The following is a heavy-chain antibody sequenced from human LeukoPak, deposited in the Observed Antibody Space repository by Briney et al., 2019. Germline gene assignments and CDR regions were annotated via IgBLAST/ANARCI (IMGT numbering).Heavy chain of an antibody. CDR2: ISSSSSYI. CDR1: GFTFSSYS. CDR3: AKCRDGYNQIDY. D-gene: IGHD5-24*01. V-gene: IGHV3-21*01. J-gene: IGHJ4*02. Sequence: GGSLRLSCAASGFTFSSYSMNWVRQAPGKGLEWVSSISSSSSYIYYADSVKGRFTISRDNAKNSLYLQMNSLRAEDTAVYYCAKCRDGYNQIDYWGQGTLVTVSS.